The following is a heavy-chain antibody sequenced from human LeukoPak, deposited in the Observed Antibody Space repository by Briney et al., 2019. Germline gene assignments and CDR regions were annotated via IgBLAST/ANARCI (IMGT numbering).Heavy chain of an antibody. J-gene: IGHJ4*02. D-gene: IGHD7-27*01. V-gene: IGHV4-39*01. Sequence: SETLSLTCTVSGGSISSTTYYWGWIRQPPGKGLEWIGSIHYSRTTHYNLSLKSRVTISIDTSRNQFSLKLTSVTAADTAVYSCARQNTGSFDYWGQGTLVTVSS. CDR1: GGSISSTTYY. CDR3: ARQNTGSFDY. CDR2: IHYSRTT.